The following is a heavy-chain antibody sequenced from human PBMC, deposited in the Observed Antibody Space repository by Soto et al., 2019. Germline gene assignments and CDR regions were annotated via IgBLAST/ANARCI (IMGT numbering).Heavy chain of an antibody. Sequence: GSLSLSCAASGFTFTSYAMHWVRQAPGKGLEWVAVMSYDGSRTDYADAVKGRFTVSRDTSKSTLNLQMNNLRPNDSAIYYCARDRPYGDPNWFDPWGQGTLVTVSS. CDR1: GFTFTSYA. CDR3: ARDRPYGDPNWFDP. CDR2: MSYDGSRT. V-gene: IGHV3-30-3*01. J-gene: IGHJ5*02. D-gene: IGHD4-17*01.